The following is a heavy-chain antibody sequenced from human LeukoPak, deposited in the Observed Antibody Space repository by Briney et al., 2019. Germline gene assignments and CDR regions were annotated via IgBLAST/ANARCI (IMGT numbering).Heavy chain of an antibody. V-gene: IGHV4-59*02. Sequence: SETLSLTCTVSGASVSLYYWSWIRQPPGKGLEWIGYIYKSDDSNYTPSLKSRVTMAVDTSKNQISLRLTSVTAADTAFYYCARGRDRSKAGDHWGQGSLVTVSS. D-gene: IGHD5-24*01. CDR1: GASVSLYY. CDR3: ARGRDRSKAGDH. J-gene: IGHJ4*02. CDR2: IYKSDDS.